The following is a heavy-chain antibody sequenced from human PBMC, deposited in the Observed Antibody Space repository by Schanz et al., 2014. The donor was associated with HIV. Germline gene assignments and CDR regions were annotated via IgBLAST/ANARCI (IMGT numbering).Heavy chain of an antibody. J-gene: IGHJ6*02. D-gene: IGHD3-16*01. V-gene: IGHV1-2*02. CDR3: ARGLKDYYYALDV. Sequence: QVQLVQSGTEVSKPGASVKVSCKASEYIFTDHYIQWVRQAPGHGLEWMGWFNPYSGGRIYAQQFQGRVVMTRDTSISTAYMELSGLTSDDTAVYYCARGLKDYYYALDVWGQGTTVIVSS. CDR1: EYIFTDHY. CDR2: FNPYSGGR.